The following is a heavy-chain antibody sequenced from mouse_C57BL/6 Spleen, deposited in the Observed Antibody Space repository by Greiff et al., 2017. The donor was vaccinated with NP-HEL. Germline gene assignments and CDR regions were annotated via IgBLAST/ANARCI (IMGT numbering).Heavy chain of an antibody. CDR1: GYSITSGYY. CDR3: ARDYDGWYFDV. CDR2: ISYDGSN. J-gene: IGHJ1*03. Sequence: EVKLQESGPGLVKPSQSLSLTCSVTGYSITSGYYWNWIRQFPGNKLEWMGYISYDGSNNYNPSLKNRISITRDTSKNQFFLKLNSVTTEDTATYYCARDYDGWYFDVWGTGTTVTVSS. D-gene: IGHD2-12*01. V-gene: IGHV3-6*01.